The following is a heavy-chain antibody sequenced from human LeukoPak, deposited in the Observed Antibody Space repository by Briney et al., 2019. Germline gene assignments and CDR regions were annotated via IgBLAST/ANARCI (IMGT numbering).Heavy chain of an antibody. D-gene: IGHD4-17*01. V-gene: IGHV1-2*02. CDR1: AYTFTGYY. J-gene: IGHJ4*02. Sequence: ASVKVSCKASAYTFTGYYIHWVRQAPGQGLEWMGWINPNSGDTKYAQKFQGRVTMTRDTSISTAYMELSRLRSDDTAIYYCANNWAGDSGYWGQGTLVTVSS. CDR3: ANNWAGDSGY. CDR2: INPNSGDT.